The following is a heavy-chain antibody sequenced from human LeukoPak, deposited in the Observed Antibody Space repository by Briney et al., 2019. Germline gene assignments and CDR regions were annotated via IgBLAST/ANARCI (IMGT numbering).Heavy chain of an antibody. CDR2: INPSGGST. J-gene: IGHJ6*03. CDR1: GYTYTSYY. CDR3: ASALRGSGSATYYYYYMDV. Sequence: ASVKVSCKASGYTYTSYYMHWVRQAPGQGLEWMGIINPSGGSTSYAQKFQGRVTMTRDMSTSTVYMELSSLRSEDTAVYYCASALRGSGSATYYYYYMDVWGKGTTVTVSS. V-gene: IGHV1-46*01. D-gene: IGHD3-10*01.